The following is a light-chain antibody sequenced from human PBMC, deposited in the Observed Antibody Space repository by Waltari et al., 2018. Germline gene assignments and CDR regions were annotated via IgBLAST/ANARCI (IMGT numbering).Light chain of an antibody. CDR3: SSYGGKNNLI. J-gene: IGLJ2*01. CDR2: DVN. V-gene: IGLV2-8*01. Sequence: QSALTQPPSASGSPGQSVTISCTGTSSDIGGYKFVSWFQQHPGKAPKLVIYDVNERPSGVPDRFSGSKSGSTANLTVSGLQAEDEADYYCSSYGGKNNLIFGGGTTLTV. CDR1: SSDIGGYKF.